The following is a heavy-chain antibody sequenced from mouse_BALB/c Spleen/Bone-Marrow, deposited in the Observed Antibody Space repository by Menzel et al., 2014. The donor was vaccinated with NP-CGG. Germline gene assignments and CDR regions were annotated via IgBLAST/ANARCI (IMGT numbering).Heavy chain of an antibody. V-gene: IGHV4-1*02. D-gene: IGHD1-2*01. J-gene: IGHJ3*01. CDR2: INPDSSTI. Sequence: EVKLMDSGGGLVQPGGSLKLSCAASGFDFSRYWMSWVRQAPGKGLEWIGEINPDSSTINYTPSLKDKFIISRDNAKNTLYLQKSKVRSEDTALYYCTRLHYYGYSAYWGQGTLVTVST. CDR1: GFDFSRYW. CDR3: TRLHYYGYSAY.